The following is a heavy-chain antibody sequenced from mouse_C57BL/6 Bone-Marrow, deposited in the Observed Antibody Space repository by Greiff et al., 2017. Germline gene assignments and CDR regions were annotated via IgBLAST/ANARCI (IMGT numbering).Heavy chain of an antibody. D-gene: IGHD2-4*01. CDR1: GYTFTSYG. CDR3: ARVFDYDWFAY. CDR2: IYPRSGNT. J-gene: IGHJ3*01. V-gene: IGHV1-81*01. Sequence: QVQLQQSGAELARPGASVTLSCKASGYTFTSYGISWVKQRTGQGLEWIGEIYPRSGNTSYTEMFTGKGTLTADKSCRTAYMELRGLTSEDSAVYFCARVFDYDWFAYWGQGTLVTVSA.